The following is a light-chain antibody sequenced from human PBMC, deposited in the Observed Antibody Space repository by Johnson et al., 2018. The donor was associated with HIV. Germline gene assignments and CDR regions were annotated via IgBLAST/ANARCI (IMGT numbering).Light chain of an antibody. CDR1: TSNIGNNY. CDR2: ENN. J-gene: IGLJ1*01. V-gene: IGLV1-51*02. CDR3: GTWDTSLMSGYV. Sequence: QSVLTQPPSVSAAPGQKVTISCSGSTSNIGNNYVSWYQQLPGTAPRLLIYENNKRPSGIPDRFSGSKSDTSATLGINGLQTGDEADYYCGTWDTSLMSGYVFCTGTKFTCL.